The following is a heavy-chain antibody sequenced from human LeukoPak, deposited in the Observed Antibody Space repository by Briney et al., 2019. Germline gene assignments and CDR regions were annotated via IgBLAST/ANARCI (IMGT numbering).Heavy chain of an antibody. CDR2: INPSDGDT. V-gene: IGHV1-2*02. CDR3: ARDCSGADCYSGNAFDI. J-gene: IGHJ3*02. Sequence: ASVRVSCKTSGYTFTDYYMQWVRQAPGQGLEWMGWINPSDGDTKSARKFQGRVTMTGDTSISTAYLELIRLTSDDTAIYYCARDCSGADCYSGNAFDIWGQGTMVTVSS. D-gene: IGHD2-15*01. CDR1: GYTFTDYY.